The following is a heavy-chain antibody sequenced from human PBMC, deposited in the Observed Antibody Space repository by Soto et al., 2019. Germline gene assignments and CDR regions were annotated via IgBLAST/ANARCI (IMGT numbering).Heavy chain of an antibody. J-gene: IGHJ6*03. D-gene: IGHD6-13*01. V-gene: IGHV1-18*01. CDR3: ARVAQQLVPPYYYYYYMDV. CDR1: GYTFTSYG. CDR2: ISAYNGNT. Sequence: ASVKVSCKASGYTFTSYGISWVRQAPGQGLEWMGWISAYNGNTNYAQKLQGRVTMTTDTSTSTAYMELRSLRSDDTAVYYCARVAQQLVPPYYYYYYMDVWGKGTTVTVSS.